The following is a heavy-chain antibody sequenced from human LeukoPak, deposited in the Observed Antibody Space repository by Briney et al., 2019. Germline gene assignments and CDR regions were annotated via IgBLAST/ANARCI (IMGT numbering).Heavy chain of an antibody. Sequence: ASVKVSCKASGYTFTSYYMHWVRQAPGQGLEWMGIINPRCCSTRYAQKFQSRVTMTRDMSTRTVYMELSSMRSEDTAVYYCAREKKYYYDSSGRAYYMDVWGKGTTVTVSS. CDR1: GYTFTSYY. CDR3: AREKKYYYDSSGRAYYMDV. J-gene: IGHJ6*03. D-gene: IGHD3-22*01. V-gene: IGHV1-46*01. CDR2: INPRCCST.